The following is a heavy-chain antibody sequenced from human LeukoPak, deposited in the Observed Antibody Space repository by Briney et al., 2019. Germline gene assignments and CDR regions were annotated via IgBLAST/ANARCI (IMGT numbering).Heavy chain of an antibody. CDR2: IYHSGST. Sequence: PSETLSLTCTVSGYSISSGYYWGWIRQPPGKGLEWIGSIYHSGSTYYNPSLKSRVTISVDTSKNQFSLKLSSVTAADTAVYYCASLYYDILTGYYNPFDYWGQGTLVTVSS. CDR1: GYSISSGYY. J-gene: IGHJ4*02. D-gene: IGHD3-9*01. V-gene: IGHV4-38-2*02. CDR3: ASLYYDILTGYYNPFDY.